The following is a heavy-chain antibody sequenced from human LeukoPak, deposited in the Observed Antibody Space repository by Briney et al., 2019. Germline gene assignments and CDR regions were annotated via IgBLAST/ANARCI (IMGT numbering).Heavy chain of an antibody. J-gene: IGHJ3*02. V-gene: IGHV5-51*01. D-gene: IGHD3-9*01. CDR1: GYSFTSYW. CDR2: IYPGDSDT. Sequence: GGSLKISCKGSGYSFTSYWIAWVRQMPGKGLEWMWIIYPGDSDTRYSPSFQGQVTISADKSISTAYLQWSSLKASDTAMYYCARLRSPSIFNAFDIWGQGTMVTVSS. CDR3: ARLRSPSIFNAFDI.